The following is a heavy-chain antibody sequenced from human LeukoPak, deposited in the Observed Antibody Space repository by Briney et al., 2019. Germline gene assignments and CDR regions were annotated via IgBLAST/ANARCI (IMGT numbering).Heavy chain of an antibody. CDR1: GGSISSYY. D-gene: IGHD3-10*01. CDR2: IYTSGST. J-gene: IGHJ6*03. CDR3: ARSGTGYYYGSGSYRQYYYYYYMDV. V-gene: IGHV4-4*07. Sequence: PSETLSLTCTVSGGSISSYYWSWIRQPAGKGLEWIGRIYTSGSTNYNPSLKSRVTMSVDTSKNQFSLKLSSATAADTAVYYCARSGTGYYYGSGSYRQYYYYYYMDVWGKGTTVTISS.